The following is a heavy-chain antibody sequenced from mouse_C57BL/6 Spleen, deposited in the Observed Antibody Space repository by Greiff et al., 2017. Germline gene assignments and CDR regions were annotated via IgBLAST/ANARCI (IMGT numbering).Heavy chain of an antibody. V-gene: IGHV1-55*01. CDR1: GYTFTSYW. Sequence: VQLQQPGAELVKPGASVTMSCKASGYTFTSYWITWVKQRPGQGLEWIGDIYPGSGSTNSNEKFQSKDTLTVDTSSSTAYMQLSSLTSEDSAVYYCARWEYAMDYWGQGTSVTVSS. D-gene: IGHD4-1*01. CDR3: ARWEYAMDY. CDR2: IYPGSGST. J-gene: IGHJ4*01.